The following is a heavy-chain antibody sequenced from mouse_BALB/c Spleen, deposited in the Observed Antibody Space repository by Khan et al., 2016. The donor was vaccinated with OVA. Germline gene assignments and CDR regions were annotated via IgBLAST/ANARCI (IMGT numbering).Heavy chain of an antibody. CDR3: ARWSGNDRFAY. Sequence: VELVESGAELVRPGVSVKISCKGSGYIFTDFSMHWVKRSHAKSLEWIGVISTYYGDSIYNQNFKDKATLTVEKSSSTAYMELARLTSEDSAIYYCARWSGNDRFAYWGQGTLVTVSA. D-gene: IGHD2-2*01. CDR2: ISTYYGDS. V-gene: IGHV1S137*01. J-gene: IGHJ3*01. CDR1: GYIFTDFS.